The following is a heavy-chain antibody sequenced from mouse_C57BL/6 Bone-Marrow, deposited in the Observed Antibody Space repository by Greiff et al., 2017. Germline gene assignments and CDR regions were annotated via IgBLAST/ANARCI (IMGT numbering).Heavy chain of an antibody. CDR3: ARGIPYYYGSSRYAMDY. CDR2: IDPSDSYT. CDR1: GYTFTSYW. V-gene: IGHV1-69*01. D-gene: IGHD1-1*01. Sequence: QVQLQQPGAELVMPGASVKLSCKASGYTFTSYWMHWVKQRPGQGLEWIGGIDPSDSYTNYNQKFKGKSTLTVDKSSSTAYMQLSSLTSEDSAVYDCARGIPYYYGSSRYAMDYGGQGNSVTGSA. J-gene: IGHJ4*01.